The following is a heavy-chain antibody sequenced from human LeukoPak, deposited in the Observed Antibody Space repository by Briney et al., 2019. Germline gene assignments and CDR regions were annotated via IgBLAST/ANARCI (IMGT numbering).Heavy chain of an antibody. J-gene: IGHJ4*02. V-gene: IGHV1-2*02. Sequence: GASVKVSCKASGYIFTDYFIHWVRQAPGRGLEWMGWIDASNGATSYTQTLEGRVIITRDTSIGAVYMELSRLTSDDTAVYYCARDGSSFYDFWGQGTLVTVSS. CDR3: ARDGSSFYDF. D-gene: IGHD3-16*01. CDR1: GYIFTDYF. CDR2: IDASNGAT.